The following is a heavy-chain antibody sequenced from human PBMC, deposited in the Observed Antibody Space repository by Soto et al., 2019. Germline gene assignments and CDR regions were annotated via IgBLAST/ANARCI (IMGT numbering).Heavy chain of an antibody. Sequence: GGSLILSCAVSGFIFSCYSMNWVRQAPGKGLEWVSSIGTSGSYIYDTDSVKGRFTISRDNTKDSLYLQMNSLRAEDTAIYYCARGSAFIGLDYWGQGTPVTVSS. CDR1: GFIFSCYS. CDR2: IGTSGSYI. CDR3: ARGSAFIGLDY. J-gene: IGHJ4*02. V-gene: IGHV3-21*01. D-gene: IGHD1-26*01.